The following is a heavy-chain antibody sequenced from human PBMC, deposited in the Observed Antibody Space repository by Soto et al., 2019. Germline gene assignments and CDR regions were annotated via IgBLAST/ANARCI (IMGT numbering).Heavy chain of an antibody. J-gene: IGHJ4*02. CDR3: ARKGGSFYGPFDY. V-gene: IGHV3-23*01. CDR1: GFTFSDYA. D-gene: IGHD1-26*01. Sequence: PXGSLKLSCAASGFTFSDYAMSWVRQAPGKGLEWVSTIRGTDGTTYYTDSVKGRFTISRDNSKNTLYLQMNSLRAEDAAIYYCARKGGSFYGPFDYWGQGTLVTVSS. CDR2: IRGTDGTT.